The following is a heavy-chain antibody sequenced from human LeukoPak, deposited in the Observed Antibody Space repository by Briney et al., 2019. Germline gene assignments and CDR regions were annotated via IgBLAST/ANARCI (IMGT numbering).Heavy chain of an antibody. V-gene: IGHV3-7*01. J-gene: IGHJ4*02. CDR1: GFTFSTYW. D-gene: IGHD3-16*01. Sequence: PGGSLRLSCAVSGFTFSTYWMTWVRQAPGKGLGWVADIKQDGSEKYYVDSVKGRFTISRDNAKNSLYLQMNSLRAEDTAVYYCARANYVSASPIFYWGQGTLVTVSS. CDR3: ARANYVSASPIFY. CDR2: IKQDGSEK.